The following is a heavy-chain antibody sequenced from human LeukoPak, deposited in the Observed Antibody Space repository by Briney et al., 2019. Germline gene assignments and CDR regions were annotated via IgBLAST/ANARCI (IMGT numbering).Heavy chain of an antibody. CDR2: MNPNSGNT. Sequence: ASVTVSCKASGYTFTSYDINWVRQAPGQGLEWMGWMNPNSGNTVYAQKFQGRVTMTSNTSISTAYMELSSLRSEDTAVYYCARGIETYYYDSSGYSPMTYFDYWGQGTLVTVSS. CDR1: GYTFTSYD. V-gene: IGHV1-8*01. D-gene: IGHD3-22*01. J-gene: IGHJ4*02. CDR3: ARGIETYYYDSSGYSPMTYFDY.